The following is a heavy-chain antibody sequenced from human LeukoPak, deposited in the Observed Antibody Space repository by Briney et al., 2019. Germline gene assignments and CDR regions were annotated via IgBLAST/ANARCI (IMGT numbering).Heavy chain of an antibody. CDR2: RYYSGYT. J-gene: IGHJ3*02. CDR3: ARQTDSYYYDTTGYYPVGAFDI. CDR1: GGSISSYY. V-gene: IGHV4-59*08. D-gene: IGHD3-22*01. Sequence: PSETLSLTCTVSGGSISSYYWDWIRQPTGKGLEWIGYRYYSGYTNYNPSLKSRVTISVDTSKNQFSLKLSSVTAADTAVYYCARQTDSYYYDTTGYYPVGAFDIWGQGTMVTVSS.